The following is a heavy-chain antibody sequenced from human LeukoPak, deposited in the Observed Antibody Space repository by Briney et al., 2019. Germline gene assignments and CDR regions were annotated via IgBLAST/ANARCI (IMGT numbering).Heavy chain of an antibody. V-gene: IGHV1-2*02. CDR1: GYTFTGYY. CDR3: AREGSSGWPFDY. Sequence: ASVKVSCKASGYTFTGYYMHWVRQAPGQGLEWMGWISPNSGGTNYAQKFQGRVTMTRDTSISTAYMELSRLRSDDSAVYYCAREGSSGWPFDYWGQGTLVTVSS. J-gene: IGHJ4*02. CDR2: ISPNSGGT. D-gene: IGHD6-19*01.